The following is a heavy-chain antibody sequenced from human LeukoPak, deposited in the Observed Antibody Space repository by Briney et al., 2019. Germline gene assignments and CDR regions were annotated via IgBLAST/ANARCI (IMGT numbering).Heavy chain of an antibody. V-gene: IGHV3-7*03. CDR3: AKDQAVTSNY. D-gene: IGHD4-17*01. CDR1: GFTFSSYG. J-gene: IGHJ4*02. CDR2: IKQDGSEK. Sequence: GGSLRLSCAASGFTFSSYGMHWVRQAPGKGLEWVANIKQDGSEKYYVDSVKGRFTISRDNAKNSLYLQMNSLRAEDTAVYYCAKDQAVTSNYWGQGTLVTVSS.